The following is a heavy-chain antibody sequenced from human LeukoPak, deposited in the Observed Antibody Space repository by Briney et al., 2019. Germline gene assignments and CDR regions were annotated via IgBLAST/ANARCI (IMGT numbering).Heavy chain of an antibody. CDR1: ARPISRNY. V-gene: IGHV4-59*01. CDR3: ARSRTTVTLPPFLV. CDR2: IHYGGST. J-gene: IGHJ1*01. D-gene: IGHD4-17*01. Sequence: PSQTRSLAWPLAARPISRNYSGCVRQPARDGREWNGYIHYGGSTNHNPSRKSRVTISVDTSKNQFSLKLSSVTAADTAVYYCARSRTTVTLPPFLVWRRGTLVTVSS.